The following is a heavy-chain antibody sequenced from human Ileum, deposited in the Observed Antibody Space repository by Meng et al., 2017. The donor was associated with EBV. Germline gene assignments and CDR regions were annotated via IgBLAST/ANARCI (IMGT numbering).Heavy chain of an antibody. CDR1: NGSVSSYGYY. J-gene: IGHJ4*02. CDR3: ARERGGGDRGIN. Sequence: QVQLQESGPGLVKPSETLSLTCSVSNGSVSSYGYYWTWIRQPPGKGLEWIGYMSYTGSTNYNSSLKSRVTISVDTSKNQFSLKLTSATAADTAVYYCARERGGGDRGINWGQGTLVTVAS. CDR2: MSYTGST. D-gene: IGHD2-21*02. V-gene: IGHV4-61*08.